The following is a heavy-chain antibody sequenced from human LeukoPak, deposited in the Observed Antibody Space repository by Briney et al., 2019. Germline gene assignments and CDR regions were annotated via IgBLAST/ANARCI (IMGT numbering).Heavy chain of an antibody. CDR1: GFSLSTSGVG. CDR3: AHSGTVTTPHDAFDI. CDR2: IYWNDDK. J-gene: IGHJ3*02. D-gene: IGHD4-17*01. V-gene: IGHV2-5*01. Sequence: SGPTLVKPTQTLTLNCTFSGFSLSTSGVGVGWIRQPPGKALEWLALIYWNDDKRYSPSLKSRLTITKDTSKNQVVLTMTNMDPVDTATYYCAHSGTVTTPHDAFDIWGQGTMVTVSS.